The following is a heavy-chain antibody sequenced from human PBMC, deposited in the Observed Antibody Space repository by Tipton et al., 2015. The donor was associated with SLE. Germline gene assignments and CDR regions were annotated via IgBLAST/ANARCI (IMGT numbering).Heavy chain of an antibody. J-gene: IGHJ4*02. CDR3: ARDQDYYGSGREGGFDY. V-gene: IGHV4-39*02. CDR1: GGSISSSSYY. Sequence: TLSLTCTVSGGSISSSSYYWGWIRQPPGKGLEWIGSIYYSGSTYYNPSPKSRVTISVDTSKNQFSLKLSSVTAADTAVYYCARDQDYYGSGREGGFDYWGQGTLVTVSS. D-gene: IGHD3-10*01. CDR2: IYYSGST.